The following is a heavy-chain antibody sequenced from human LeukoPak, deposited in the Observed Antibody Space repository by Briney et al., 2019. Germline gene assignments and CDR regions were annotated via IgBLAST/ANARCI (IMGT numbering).Heavy chain of an antibody. D-gene: IGHD5-18*01. Sequence: PGGSLRLSCAASGFTFSTYSINWVRQAPGKGLEWVSYISSDSSTIYYADSLKGRFTISRDNAKNSLSLLMNSLRAEDTAVYYCARDLSSRGYTYGTPAFTFDIWGQGTMVTVSS. CDR3: ARDLSSRGYTYGTPAFTFDI. CDR2: ISSDSSTI. V-gene: IGHV3-48*01. CDR1: GFTFSTYS. J-gene: IGHJ3*02.